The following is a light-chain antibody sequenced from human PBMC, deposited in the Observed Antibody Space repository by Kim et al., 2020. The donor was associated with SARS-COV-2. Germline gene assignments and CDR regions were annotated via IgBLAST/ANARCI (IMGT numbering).Light chain of an antibody. V-gene: IGKV3-11*01. CDR1: QSVSSF. Sequence: IVLTQSPATLSLSPGERATLSCRASQSVSSFLAWYQQKPGQAPRLLIHDASNRATGIPARFSGSGSGTDFTLTISSLEPEDSAVYYCQQRSNWPPYTFGQGTKLEI. CDR3: QQRSNWPPYT. J-gene: IGKJ2*01. CDR2: DAS.